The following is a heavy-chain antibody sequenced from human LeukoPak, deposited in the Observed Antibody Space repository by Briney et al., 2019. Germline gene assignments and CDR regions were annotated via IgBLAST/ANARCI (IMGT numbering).Heavy chain of an antibody. Sequence: PGRSLRLSCAASGFTFSDYYMSWIRQAPGKGLEWVSYISSSGSTIYYADSVKGRFTISRDNAKNSLYLQMNSLRAEDTAVYYCVRAPLGYCSGGSCHNWFDPWGQGTLVTVSS. V-gene: IGHV3-11*01. J-gene: IGHJ5*02. CDR3: VRAPLGYCSGGSCHNWFDP. CDR1: GFTFSDYY. D-gene: IGHD2-15*01. CDR2: ISSSGSTI.